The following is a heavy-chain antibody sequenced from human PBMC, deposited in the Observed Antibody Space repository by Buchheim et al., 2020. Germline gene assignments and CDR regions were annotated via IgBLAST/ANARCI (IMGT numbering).Heavy chain of an antibody. CDR1: GFTFSSYS. CDR2: ISSSSSYI. Sequence: EVQLVESGGGLVKPGGSLRLSCAASGFTFSSYSMNWVRQAPGKGLEWVSSISSSSSYIYYADSVKGRFTISRDNAKNSLYLQMNSLRAEDTAVYYCARDRFRRRYVDTAPGGWFDPWGQGTL. J-gene: IGHJ5*02. CDR3: ARDRFRRRYVDTAPGGWFDP. V-gene: IGHV3-21*01. D-gene: IGHD5-18*01.